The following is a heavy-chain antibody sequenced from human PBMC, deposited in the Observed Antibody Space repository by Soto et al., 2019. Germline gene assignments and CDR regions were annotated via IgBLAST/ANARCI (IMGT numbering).Heavy chain of an antibody. J-gene: IGHJ4*02. CDR2: INPSGGST. V-gene: IGHV1-46*01. CDR3: AREPRAVAGFDY. D-gene: IGHD6-19*01. Sequence: ASVKVSCKASGYTFTSYYMRWVRQAPGQGLEWMGIINPSGGSTSYAQKFQGRVTMTRDTSTSTVYMELSSLRSEDTAVYYCAREPRAVAGFDYWGQGTLVTVSS. CDR1: GYTFTSYY.